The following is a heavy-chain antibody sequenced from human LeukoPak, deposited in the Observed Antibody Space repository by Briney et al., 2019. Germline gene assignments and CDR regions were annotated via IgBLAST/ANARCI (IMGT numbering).Heavy chain of an antibody. CDR2: ISSRSSYI. Sequence: GGSLRLSCAASGSTFSSYTMNWVRQAPGKGLEWVSSISSRSSYIYYADSVKGRFTIARDNAKNSLYLQMNSLRAEDTAVYYCAREGSGWNFDYWGQGTLVTVSS. V-gene: IGHV3-21*01. D-gene: IGHD6-19*01. J-gene: IGHJ4*02. CDR3: AREGSGWNFDY. CDR1: GSTFSSYT.